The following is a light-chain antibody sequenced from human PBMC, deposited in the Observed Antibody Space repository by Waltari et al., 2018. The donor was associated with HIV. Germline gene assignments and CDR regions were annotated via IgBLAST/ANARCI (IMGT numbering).Light chain of an antibody. CDR1: SSNVGINS. CDR2: STN. CDR3: ATWDDSLNAYV. V-gene: IGLV1-44*01. Sequence: QSVLTQPPSASGTPGQRVSISCSGNSSNVGINSVNWFQQLPETAPKLLIFSTNDRPSGVPDRFSASKSGTSASLAISGLRSEDEADYYCATWDDSLNAYVFGTGTTVTVL. J-gene: IGLJ1*01.